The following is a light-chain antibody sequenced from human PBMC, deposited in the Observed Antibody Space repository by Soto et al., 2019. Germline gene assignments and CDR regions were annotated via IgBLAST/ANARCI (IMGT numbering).Light chain of an antibody. J-gene: IGKJ1*01. CDR1: QSVSSSY. V-gene: IGKV3-20*01. CDR2: GAS. CDR3: QQYGGSVPWT. Sequence: EIVLAQSPGTPSLSPGERATPSRGALQSVSSSYLAWYQQKPGQAPRLLIYGASTRATGIPARFSGSGSGTDFTLTITRLEPEDFAVYYCQQYGGSVPWTFGQGTKVDIK.